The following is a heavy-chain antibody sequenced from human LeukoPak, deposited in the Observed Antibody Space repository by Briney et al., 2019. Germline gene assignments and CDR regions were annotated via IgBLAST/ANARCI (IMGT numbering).Heavy chain of an antibody. CDR2: ISWNSGSI. Sequence: GRSLRLSCAASGFTFDDYGMHWVRQAPGKGLEWVSGISWNSGSIGYADSVKGRFTISRDNAKNSLYLQMNSLRAEDTAVYYCARDGYNYYDRSGYYEVWGQGTTVTVSS. CDR1: GFTFDDYG. D-gene: IGHD3-22*01. CDR3: ARDGYNYYDRSGYYEV. J-gene: IGHJ6*02. V-gene: IGHV3-9*01.